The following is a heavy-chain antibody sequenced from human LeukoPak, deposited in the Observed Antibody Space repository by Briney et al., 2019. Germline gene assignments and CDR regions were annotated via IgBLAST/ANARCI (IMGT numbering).Heavy chain of an antibody. CDR2: IYHSGST. Sequence: PSETLSLTCTVSGYSISSGYYWGWIRQPPGKGLEWIGSIYHSGSTYYNPSPKSRVTISVDTSKNQFSLKLSSVTAADTAVYYCARDRRSGSYSYWGQGTLVTVSS. CDR1: GYSISSGYY. V-gene: IGHV4-38-2*02. J-gene: IGHJ4*02. D-gene: IGHD1-26*01. CDR3: ARDRRSGSYSY.